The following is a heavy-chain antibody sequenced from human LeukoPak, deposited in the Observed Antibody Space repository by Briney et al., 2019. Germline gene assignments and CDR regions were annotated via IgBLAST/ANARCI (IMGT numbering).Heavy chain of an antibody. D-gene: IGHD3-10*01. CDR1: GFTFSTHW. CDR3: ASLLTPYHGSGGGGMDV. J-gene: IGHJ6*02. V-gene: IGHV3-74*01. CDR2: ISGDGSGT. Sequence: GGSLRLSCAASGFTFSTHWMYWVRQAPGKELVWVSRISGDGSGTSYANSVKGRFTISRDNAKDTLYLQMTSLRVEDTAVYSCASLLTPYHGSGGGGMDVWGQGTTVTVSS.